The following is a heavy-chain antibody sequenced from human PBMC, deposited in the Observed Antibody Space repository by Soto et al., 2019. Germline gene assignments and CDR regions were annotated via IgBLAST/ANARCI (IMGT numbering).Heavy chain of an antibody. Sequence: QVELMQSGAEVKKPGASVKVSCKASGYTFTNYGISWVRQAPGQGLEWMGWINGYNGYTNYAQKFQGRVTMATDTSTSTAYMELRSLRSDDTAVYYCARDGDEEANLDPWGQGTLVTVSS. CDR2: INGYNGYT. J-gene: IGHJ5*02. CDR3: ARDGDEEANLDP. V-gene: IGHV1-18*01. D-gene: IGHD4-17*01. CDR1: GYTFTNYG.